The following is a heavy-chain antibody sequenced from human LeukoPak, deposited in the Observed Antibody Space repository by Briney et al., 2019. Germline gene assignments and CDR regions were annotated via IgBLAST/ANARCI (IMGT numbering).Heavy chain of an antibody. CDR3: ASGELTIRYQYGMDV. CDR2: IIPIFDTA. CDR1: RGTFSSSA. J-gene: IGHJ6*02. V-gene: IGHV1-69*13. D-gene: IGHD3-3*01. Sequence: SVKVSCKASRGTFSSSAITWVRQAPGQGLEWMGGIIPIFDTAKYVQKFEGRVTITADESTSTAYMELSSLRSEDTAVYYCASGELTIRYQYGMDVWGQGTTVTVSS.